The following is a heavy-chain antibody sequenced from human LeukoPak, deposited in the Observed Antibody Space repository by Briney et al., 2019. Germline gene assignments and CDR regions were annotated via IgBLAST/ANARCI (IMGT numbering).Heavy chain of an antibody. CDR3: ARPPSTSAWSNSVDD. CDR2: ISGSSSNK. D-gene: IGHD6-19*01. CDR1: GFIFSSNS. Sequence: GQTLRLSCAASGFIFSSNSMNWVRQAPGKGLEWVASISGSSSNKYYADSVQGRFTISRDNAKNSLYLQMGSLRAEDTAVYYCARPPSTSAWSNSVDDWGQGTLVTVSS. J-gene: IGHJ4*02. V-gene: IGHV3-21*01.